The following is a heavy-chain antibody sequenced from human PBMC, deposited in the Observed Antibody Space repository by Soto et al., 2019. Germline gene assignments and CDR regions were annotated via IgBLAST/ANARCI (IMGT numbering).Heavy chain of an antibody. CDR3: ARDYVDTAMVMPIKDYGMDV. J-gene: IGHJ6*02. Sequence: PGGSMELSCAACGFTVSSYGMSWFRQAPGKGLEWVANIKQDGSEKYYVDSVKGRFTISRDNAKNSLYLHMNSLRAEDTAVYYCARDYVDTAMVMPIKDYGMDVWGQGTTVTVSS. V-gene: IGHV3-7*05. CDR1: GFTVSSYG. CDR2: IKQDGSEK. D-gene: IGHD5-18*01.